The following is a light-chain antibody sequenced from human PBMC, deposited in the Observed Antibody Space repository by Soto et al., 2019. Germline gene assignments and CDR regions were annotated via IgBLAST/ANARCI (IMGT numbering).Light chain of an antibody. V-gene: IGLV1-40*01. CDR1: SSNIGAGYD. J-gene: IGLJ2*01. CDR3: QSYDSSLSVV. Sequence: QLVLTQPPSVSGAPGQRVTISGTGSSSNIGAGYDVHWYQQLPGTAPKLLIYGNSNRPSGVPDRFSGSKSGTSASMAITGLQAEDEADYYCQSYDSSLSVVFGGGTTLTVL. CDR2: GNS.